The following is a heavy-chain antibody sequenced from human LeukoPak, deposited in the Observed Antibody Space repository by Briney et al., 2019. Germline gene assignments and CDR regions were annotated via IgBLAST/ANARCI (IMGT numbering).Heavy chain of an antibody. J-gene: IGHJ6*03. Sequence: ASVKVSCTASGYTFTSYDINWVRQGTGQGLELMGLMNPNSGNTGYAQKFQGRVTMTRNTSISTAYMELSSLRSEDTAVYDCARAHCSSTSCYIGYYYYYMDVWGKGTTVTVSS. D-gene: IGHD2-2*02. CDR3: ARAHCSSTSCYIGYYYYYMDV. CDR1: GYTFTSYD. CDR2: MNPNSGNT. V-gene: IGHV1-8*01.